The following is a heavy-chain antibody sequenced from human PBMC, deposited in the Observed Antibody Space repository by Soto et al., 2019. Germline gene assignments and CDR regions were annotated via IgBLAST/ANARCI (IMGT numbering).Heavy chain of an antibody. CDR1: GYTFTSYA. Sequence: ASVKVSCKASGYTFTSYAMHWVRQAPGQRLEWMGWINAGNGTTNYSQKFQGRVTITADESTSTAYMELSSLRSEDTAVYYCAIIVGATTDYYYYYGMDVWGQGTTVTVSS. D-gene: IGHD1-26*01. J-gene: IGHJ6*02. CDR2: INAGNGTT. CDR3: AIIVGATTDYYYYYGMDV. V-gene: IGHV1-3*01.